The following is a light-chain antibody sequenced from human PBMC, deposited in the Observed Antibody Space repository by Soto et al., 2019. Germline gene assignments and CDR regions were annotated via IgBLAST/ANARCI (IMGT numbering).Light chain of an antibody. V-gene: IGKV1-17*01. CDR1: QGIRND. J-gene: IGKJ1*01. CDR2: AAS. CDR3: QQYHSYWT. Sequence: IQMTQSPSSLSASVGDRVTITFRARQGIRNDLGWYQQKPGKAPKLLIYAASSLESGVPQRFSGSGSGTEFTLTISRLQTDDFSTYYCQQYHSYWTFGQGTKVDIK.